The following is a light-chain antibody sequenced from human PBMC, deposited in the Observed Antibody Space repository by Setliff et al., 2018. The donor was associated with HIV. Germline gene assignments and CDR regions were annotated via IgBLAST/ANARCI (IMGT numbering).Light chain of an antibody. CDR2: DTD. CDR3: FLSYGGAGV. V-gene: IGLV7-46*01. J-gene: IGLJ3*02. Sequence: QAVVTQGPSLTVSPGGTVTLTCGSSSGTVTSSHRTYWFQQKSGQAPRTLIYDTDNKRSWTPARFTGSLLGGKAALTLSGAQFEDEAEYYCFLSYGGAGVFGGGTKVT. CDR1: SGTVTSSHR.